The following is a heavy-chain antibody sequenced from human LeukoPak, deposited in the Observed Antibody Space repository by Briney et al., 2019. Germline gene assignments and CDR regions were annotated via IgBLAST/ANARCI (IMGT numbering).Heavy chain of an antibody. Sequence: GGSLRLSCAASGFDFRRYWMHWVRQAPGKGLVWVSNINTDGRDTNNADSVKGRFTMSRDNAKNMVYLQMNSLGVEDTAMYYCAKDLPIINAFDVWGPGTPVTVSS. V-gene: IGHV3-74*01. J-gene: IGHJ3*01. D-gene: IGHD2-15*01. CDR2: INTDGRDT. CDR3: AKDLPIINAFDV. CDR1: GFDFRRYW.